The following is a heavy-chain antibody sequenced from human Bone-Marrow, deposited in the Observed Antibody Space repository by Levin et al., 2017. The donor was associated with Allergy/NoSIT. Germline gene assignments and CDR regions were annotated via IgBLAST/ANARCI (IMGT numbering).Heavy chain of an antibody. CDR1: GFTFSSYG. Sequence: GGSLRLSCAASGFTFSSYGMHWVRQAPGKGLEWVAVISYDGSNKYYADSVKGRFTISRDNSKNTLYLQMNSLRAEDTAVYYCAKDFGDYWGQGTLVTVSS. V-gene: IGHV3-30*18. CDR2: ISYDGSNK. CDR3: AKDFGDY. J-gene: IGHJ4*02. D-gene: IGHD3-16*01.